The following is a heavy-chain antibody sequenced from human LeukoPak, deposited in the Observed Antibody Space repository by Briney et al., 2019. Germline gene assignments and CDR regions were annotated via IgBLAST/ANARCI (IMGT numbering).Heavy chain of an antibody. V-gene: IGHV3-23*01. CDR2: ISGSGGST. J-gene: IGHJ3*02. D-gene: IGHD2-21*01. CDR3: ARGRLRVIDAFDI. CDR1: GFTFSNNA. Sequence: GGSLRLSCAASGFTFSNNALSWVRQAPGKGLEGVSVISGSGGSTYYADPVKGRFTISIDNSKNTLYLQMDSLRAGDTAVYYCARGRLRVIDAFDIWGQGTMVTVSS.